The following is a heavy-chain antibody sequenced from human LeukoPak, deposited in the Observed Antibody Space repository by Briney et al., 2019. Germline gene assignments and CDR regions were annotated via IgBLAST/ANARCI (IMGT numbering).Heavy chain of an antibody. CDR3: AKDRDCGDLGVVFDC. CDR2: ISWNSGNI. D-gene: IGHD4-17*01. J-gene: IGHJ4*02. CDR1: GFTFDDYA. Sequence: GRSLRLSCAASGFTFDDYAMHWVRQAPGKGLEWVSGISWNSGNIGYADSVKGRFTISRDNAKHSLYLQMNRLRAEDTACYYCAKDRDCGDLGVVFDCWGQGTLVTVSS. V-gene: IGHV3-9*01.